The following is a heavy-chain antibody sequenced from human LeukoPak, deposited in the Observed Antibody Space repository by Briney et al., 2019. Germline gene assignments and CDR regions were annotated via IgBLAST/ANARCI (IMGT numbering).Heavy chain of an antibody. Sequence: GGSLRLSCAASGFTFSGYAMSWVRQAPGKGLEWVSAISGSGGSTYYADSVKGRFTISRDNSKNTLYLQMNSLRAEDTAVYYCAKVQSSGYDYEPYYFDYWGQGTLVTVSS. J-gene: IGHJ4*02. CDR1: GFTFSGYA. CDR3: AKVQSSGYDYEPYYFDY. V-gene: IGHV3-23*01. D-gene: IGHD5-12*01. CDR2: ISGSGGST.